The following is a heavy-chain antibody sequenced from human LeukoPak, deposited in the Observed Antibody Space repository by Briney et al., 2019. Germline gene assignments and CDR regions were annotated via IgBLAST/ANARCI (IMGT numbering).Heavy chain of an antibody. CDR2: IRYDGSNK. Sequence: GGSLRLSCAASGFTFSSYGMHWVRQAPGKGLEWVAFIRYDGSNKYYADSVKGRFTISRDNAKNSLYLQMNSLRAEDTAVYYCARDYYDSSGLDYWGQGTLVTVSS. CDR3: ARDYYDSSGLDY. V-gene: IGHV3-30*02. CDR1: GFTFSSYG. J-gene: IGHJ4*02. D-gene: IGHD3-22*01.